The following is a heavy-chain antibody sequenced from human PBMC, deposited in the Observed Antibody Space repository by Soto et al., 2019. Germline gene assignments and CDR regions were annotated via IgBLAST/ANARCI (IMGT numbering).Heavy chain of an antibody. J-gene: IGHJ4*02. CDR1: GGSISSSSYY. D-gene: IGHD4-17*01. CDR2: IYYSGST. CDR3: ARSMTTVVTLDY. V-gene: IGHV4-39*01. Sequence: PPETLSLTCTVSGGSISSSSYYWGWIRQPPGKGLEWIGSIYYSGSTHYNPSLKSRVTISVDTSKNQFSLKLSSVTAADTAVYYCARSMTTVVTLDYWGQGTLVTVSS.